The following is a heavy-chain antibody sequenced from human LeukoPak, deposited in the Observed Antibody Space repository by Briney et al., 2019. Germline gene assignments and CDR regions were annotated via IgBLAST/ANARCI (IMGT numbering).Heavy chain of an antibody. Sequence: GGSLRLSCTASGFTFSNAWMSWVRQAPGKGLEWVGRIKSKNDGGTTDYAAPVKGRVTISRDNSKNTLDLQLNSLRVDDTAIYYCAKAGGSMWYSPQFDYWGPGTPVTVSS. CDR1: GFTFSNAW. CDR2: IKSKNDGGTT. CDR3: AKAGGSMWYSPQFDY. D-gene: IGHD6-13*01. J-gene: IGHJ4*02. V-gene: IGHV3-15*01.